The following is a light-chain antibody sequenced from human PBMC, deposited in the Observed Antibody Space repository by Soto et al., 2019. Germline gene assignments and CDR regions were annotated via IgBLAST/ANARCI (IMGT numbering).Light chain of an antibody. Sequence: EIVMTQSPATLSVSPGERATLSCRASQSVSSKLAWYQQKPGQAPRLLIYGASTRATGIPARFSGSGSGTEFTLTISSLQSEDFAVYYCQEFRNWPWTFGQGTKVDIK. CDR3: QEFRNWPWT. J-gene: IGKJ1*01. V-gene: IGKV3-15*01. CDR1: QSVSSK. CDR2: GAS.